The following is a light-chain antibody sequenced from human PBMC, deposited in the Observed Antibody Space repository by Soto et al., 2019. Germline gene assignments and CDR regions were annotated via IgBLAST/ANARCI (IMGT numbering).Light chain of an antibody. J-gene: IGKJ1*01. V-gene: IGKV1-5*03. CDR2: RAY. CDR3: QHYNSYSEA. CDR1: QTISSW. Sequence: DIQMTQSPSTLSGSVGDRLTITCRASQTISSWLAWYKQKQGKATKIMIYRAYTLKSGVPSRLSGSGSGTEFTLTISSLQPDDVATYYGQHYNSYSEAFGQGTKVDIK.